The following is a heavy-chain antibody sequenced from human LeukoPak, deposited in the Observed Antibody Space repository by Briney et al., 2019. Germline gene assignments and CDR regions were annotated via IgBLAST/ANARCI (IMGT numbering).Heavy chain of an antibody. D-gene: IGHD3-10*01. CDR1: GFTFSSYE. CDR3: ARERSGSPY. J-gene: IGHJ4*02. CDR2: ISSSGSTI. Sequence: GGSPRLSCAASGFTFSSYEMNWVRQAPGKGLEWVSYISSSGSTIYYADSVKGRFTISRDNAKNSLYLQMNSLRAEDTAVYYCARERSGSPYWGQGTLVTVSS. V-gene: IGHV3-48*03.